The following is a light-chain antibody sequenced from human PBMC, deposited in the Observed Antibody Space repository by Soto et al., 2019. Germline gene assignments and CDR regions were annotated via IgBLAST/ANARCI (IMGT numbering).Light chain of an antibody. V-gene: IGLV2-14*01. CDR1: SSDIGTYNH. J-gene: IGLJ1*01. CDR2: EDI. Sequence: QSALTKPASVSGSPGQSIAISCAGTSSDIGTYNHVSWYQQHPGKAPQLIIYEDINRPSGLSSRFSGSKSGNTASLTISGLQAEDEADYFCCSYTTSSTLVCGTGTKLTVL. CDR3: CSYTTSSTLV.